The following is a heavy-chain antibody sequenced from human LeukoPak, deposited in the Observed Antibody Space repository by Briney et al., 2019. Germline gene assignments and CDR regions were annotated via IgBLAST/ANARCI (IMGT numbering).Heavy chain of an antibody. Sequence: QPGGSLRLSCAASGFTFSIYAMSWVRQAPGKGLEWVSAISGSGGSTYYADSVKGRFTISRDNSKNTLYLQMNSLRAEGTAVYYCAKGGSSLYFFDYWGQGTLVTVSS. CDR1: GFTFSIYA. CDR2: ISGSGGST. J-gene: IGHJ4*02. CDR3: AKGGSSLYFFDY. V-gene: IGHV3-23*01. D-gene: IGHD1-26*01.